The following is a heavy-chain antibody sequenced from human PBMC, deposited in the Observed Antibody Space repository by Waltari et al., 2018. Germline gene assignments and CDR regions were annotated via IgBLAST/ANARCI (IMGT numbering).Heavy chain of an antibody. D-gene: IGHD3-16*01. CDR2: ITWNSGKV. Sequence: EVQLVESGGALVQPGRYLRLSCATSGFTYDAFGMHWVRQVQGKGLEWVAGITWNSGKVDYAGSVKGRFTIARDNAKNLLFLQMNSLRPEDTALYYCTKDLTHTNYEGFANWGLGTLVTVSS. V-gene: IGHV3-9*01. CDR1: GFTYDAFG. J-gene: IGHJ4*02. CDR3: TKDLTHTNYEGFAN.